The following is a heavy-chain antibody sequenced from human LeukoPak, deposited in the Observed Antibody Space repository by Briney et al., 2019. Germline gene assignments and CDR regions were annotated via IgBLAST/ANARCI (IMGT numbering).Heavy chain of an antibody. CDR2: ISGSGGST. J-gene: IGHJ4*02. V-gene: IGHV3-23*01. CDR1: GFTFSSYA. D-gene: IGHD1-26*01. Sequence: QSGGSLGLSCAASGFTFSSYAMSWVRQAPGKGLEWVSAISGSGGSTYYADSVKGRFTISRDNSKNTLYLQMNSLRAEDTAVYYCAKDRVIVGATTFEYWGQGTLVTVSS. CDR3: AKDRVIVGATTFEY.